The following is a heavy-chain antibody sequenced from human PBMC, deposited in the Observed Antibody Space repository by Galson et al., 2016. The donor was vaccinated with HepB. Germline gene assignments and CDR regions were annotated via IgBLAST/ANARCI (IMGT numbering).Heavy chain of an antibody. J-gene: IGHJ4*02. CDR3: ARAGRGFDF. CDR1: GGSIYSGGYY. CDR2: IYYTGSV. D-gene: IGHD5-12*01. Sequence: TLSLTCTVSGGSIYSGGYYWSWIRQHPGKGLGWIGYIYYTGSVYYNPSLKRRVSISVDMSKKKFSLKLSSVTAADTAVYYCARAGRGFDFWGQGTLVTVSS. V-gene: IGHV4-31*03.